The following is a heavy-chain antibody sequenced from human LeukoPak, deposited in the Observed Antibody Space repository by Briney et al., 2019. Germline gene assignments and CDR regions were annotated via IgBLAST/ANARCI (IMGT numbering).Heavy chain of an antibody. CDR1: GYTFTSYD. CDR2: MNPNSGNT. V-gene: IGHV1-8*01. Sequence: ASVKVSCKASGYTFTSYDINWVRQATGQGLEWMGWMNPNSGNTGYAQKFQDRVTMTRNTSISTAYMELSSLRSEDTAVYYCARGAWYSGAYTTLYYFDYWGQGTLVTVSS. CDR3: ARGAWYSGAYTTLYYFDY. D-gene: IGHD6-19*01. J-gene: IGHJ4*02.